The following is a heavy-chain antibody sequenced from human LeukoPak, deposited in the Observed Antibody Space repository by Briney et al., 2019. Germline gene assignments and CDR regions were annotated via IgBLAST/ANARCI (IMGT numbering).Heavy chain of an antibody. J-gene: IGHJ5*02. Sequence: GASVKVSCKASGGTFSSYAISWVRQAPGQGLEWMGGIIPIFGTANYAQKFQGRVTITADESTSTAYMELSSLRSEDTAVYYCARVDQNWFDPWGQGTLVTVSS. CDR2: IIPIFGTA. V-gene: IGHV1-69*13. D-gene: IGHD2-2*01. CDR3: ARVDQNWFDP. CDR1: GGTFSSYA.